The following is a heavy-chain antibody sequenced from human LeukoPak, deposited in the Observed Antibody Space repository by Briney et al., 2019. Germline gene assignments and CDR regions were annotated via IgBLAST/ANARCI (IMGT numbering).Heavy chain of an antibody. CDR1: GFTFSNAW. V-gene: IGHV3-15*01. CDR2: IKSKTDGGTT. J-gene: IGHJ4*02. D-gene: IGHD3-16*02. Sequence: GGSLRLSCAASGFTFSNAWMSWVRQAPGKGLEWVGRIKSKTDGGTTDYAAPVKGRFTISRDDSKNTLYLQMNSLKTEDTAVYYCTTELTFGGVIVIRWGQGTLVTVSS. CDR3: TTELTFGGVIVIR.